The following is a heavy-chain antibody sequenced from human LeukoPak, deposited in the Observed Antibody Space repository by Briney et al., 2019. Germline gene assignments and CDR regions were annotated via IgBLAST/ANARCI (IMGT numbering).Heavy chain of an antibody. V-gene: IGHV3-23*01. J-gene: IGHJ4*02. CDR1: GFTFSNYA. Sequence: PGGSLRLSCAASGFTFSNYAMNWVRQAPGRGLEWVSAISGSGGSTYYADSVKGRFTISRDNSKNTLYLQMNSLRAEDTAVYYCAKDLAGSGSYSFDYWGQGTLVTASS. CDR3: AKDLAGSGSYSFDY. CDR2: ISGSGGST. D-gene: IGHD1-26*01.